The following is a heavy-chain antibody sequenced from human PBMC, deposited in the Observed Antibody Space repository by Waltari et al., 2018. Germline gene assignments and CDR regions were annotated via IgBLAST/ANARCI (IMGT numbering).Heavy chain of an antibody. CDR2: IYSGGSI. V-gene: IGHV3-66*01. J-gene: IGHJ4*02. CDR1: GFPFTTNH. D-gene: IGHD2-2*01. CDR3: ARGPRYCGTTSCYSPHY. Sequence: EVQLVESGGGLVQPGGSLTLSCTAPGFPFTTNHVTWVRQAPGKGLEWVAIIYSGGSIYYADSVKGRFRISRDNSKNTVYFQMDGLRVEDTAVYYCARGPRYCGTTSCYSPHYWGQGTLVTVSS.